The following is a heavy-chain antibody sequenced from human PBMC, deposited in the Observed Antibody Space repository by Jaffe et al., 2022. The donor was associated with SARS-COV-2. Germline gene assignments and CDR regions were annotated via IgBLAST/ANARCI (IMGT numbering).Heavy chain of an antibody. V-gene: IGHV4-59*01. CDR1: GGSISSYY. J-gene: IGHJ4*02. Sequence: QVQLQESGPGLVKPSETLSLTCTVSGGSISSYYWSWIRQPPGKGLEWIGYIYYSGSTNYNPSLKSRVTISVDTSKNQFSLKLSSVTAADTAVYYCARYYYDSSGYYYRGSIFDYWGQGTLVTVSS. CDR3: ARYYYDSSGYYYRGSIFDY. CDR2: IYYSGST. D-gene: IGHD3-22*01.